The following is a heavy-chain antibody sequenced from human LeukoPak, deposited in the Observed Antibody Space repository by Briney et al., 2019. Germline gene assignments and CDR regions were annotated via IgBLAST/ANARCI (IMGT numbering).Heavy chain of an antibody. V-gene: IGHV4-59*12. CDR1: GGSISSYY. D-gene: IGHD6-13*01. CDR3: ARTPPSIAAAGTL. Sequence: PSETLSLTCTVSGGSISSYYWSWIRQPPGKGLEWIGYIYYSGNTNYNPSLKSRVTISVDTSKNQFSLKLSSVAAADTAVYYCARTPPSIAAAGTLWGQGTLVTVSS. J-gene: IGHJ4*02. CDR2: IYYSGNT.